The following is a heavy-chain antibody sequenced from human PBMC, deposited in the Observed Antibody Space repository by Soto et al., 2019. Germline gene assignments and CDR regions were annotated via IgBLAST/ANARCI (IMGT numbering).Heavy chain of an antibody. CDR3: ARGRYGDY. J-gene: IGHJ4*02. CDR1: GYAFTTYG. Sequence: QVHLVQSGAEVKKPGASVKVSCQGSGYAFTTYGITWVRQAPGQGLEWMGWISAHNGNTNYAQKLQGRVTVTRDTYTRTAYMELRSLRYDATAVYYCARGRYGDYWGQGALVTVSS. V-gene: IGHV1-18*01. D-gene: IGHD1-1*01. CDR2: ISAHNGNT.